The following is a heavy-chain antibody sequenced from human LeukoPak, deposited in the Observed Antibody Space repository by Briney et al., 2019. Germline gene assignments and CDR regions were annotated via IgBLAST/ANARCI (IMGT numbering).Heavy chain of an antibody. J-gene: IGHJ5*01. CDR1: GFTFSSYA. V-gene: IGHV3-23*01. CDR2: ISGIGGST. D-gene: IGHD3-16*02. Sequence: GGSLRLSCTTSGFTFSSYAMSWVRQAPGKGLEWVSAISGIGGSTYYADSVKGRFTISRDNSKNILYLQMYSLRAEDTAVYYCARGFELITFGGAIGKLNWFDSWGQGTLVTVSS. CDR3: ARGFELITFGGAIGKLNWFDS.